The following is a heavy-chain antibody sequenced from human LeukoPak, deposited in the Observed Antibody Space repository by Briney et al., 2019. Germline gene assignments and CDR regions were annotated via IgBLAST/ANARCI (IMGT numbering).Heavy chain of an antibody. J-gene: IGHJ4*02. CDR2: ISYDGSNK. Sequence: GGSLRLSCAASGFTFSNYAMTWVRQAPGKGLEWVAVISYDGSNKYYADSVKGRFTISRDNSKNTLYLQMNSLRAEDTAVYYCARRRGVRAAISSESMGFVYWGQGTLVTVSS. V-gene: IGHV3-30-3*01. D-gene: IGHD2-2*01. CDR3: ARRRGVRAAISSESMGFVY. CDR1: GFTFSNYA.